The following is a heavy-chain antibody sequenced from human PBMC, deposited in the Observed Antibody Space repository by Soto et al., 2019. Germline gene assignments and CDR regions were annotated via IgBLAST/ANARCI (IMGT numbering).Heavy chain of an antibody. CDR2: ISRSSTGI. J-gene: IGHJ6*02. CDR1: GFTFSLYN. V-gene: IGHV3-48*02. Sequence: EVQLVESGGGLVQPGGSLRLFCAASGFTFSLYNMRWVRQAPGKGLEWVSYISRSSTGIHYADSVKGRFTISRDDATNSMHLQMNSLRDGDTAVYYCARAVTWGLDVWGQGTTVSISS. D-gene: IGHD3-10*01. CDR3: ARAVTWGLDV.